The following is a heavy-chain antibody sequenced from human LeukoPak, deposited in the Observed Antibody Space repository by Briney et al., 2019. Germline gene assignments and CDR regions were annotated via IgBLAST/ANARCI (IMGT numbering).Heavy chain of an antibody. D-gene: IGHD6-13*01. CDR3: ARRQRREKQLVQSNWFDP. Sequence: SETLSLTCTVSGGSISSGSYYWSWIRQPAGKGLEWIGRIYTSGSTNYNPSLKSRVTISVDTSKNQFSLKLSSVTAADTAVYFCARRQRREKQLVQSNWFDPWGQGTLGTVFS. CDR2: IYTSGST. V-gene: IGHV4-61*02. CDR1: GGSISSGSYY. J-gene: IGHJ5*01.